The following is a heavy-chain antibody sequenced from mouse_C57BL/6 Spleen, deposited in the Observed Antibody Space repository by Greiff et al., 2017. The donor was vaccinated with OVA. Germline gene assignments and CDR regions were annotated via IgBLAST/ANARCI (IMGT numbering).Heavy chain of an antibody. CDR1: GYSFTGYF. V-gene: IGHV1-20*01. D-gene: IGHD2-4*01. Sequence: VQLQQSGPELVKPGDSVKISCKASGYSFTGYFMNWVMQSHGKSLEWIGRINPYNGDTFYNQKFKGKATLTVDKSSSTAHMELRSLTSEDSAVYYCARWRDYDGSPWFADWGKGTLVTVSA. CDR3: ARWRDYDGSPWFAD. J-gene: IGHJ3*01. CDR2: INPYNGDT.